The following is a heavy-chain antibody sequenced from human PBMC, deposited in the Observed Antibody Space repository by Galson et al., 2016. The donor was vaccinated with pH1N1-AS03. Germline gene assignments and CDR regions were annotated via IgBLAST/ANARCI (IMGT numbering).Heavy chain of an antibody. D-gene: IGHD2-15*01. V-gene: IGHV3-30-3*01. CDR3: TRAAVGGPSDAFDI. CDR2: ISHDGSNK. CDR1: GFTFSNYA. Sequence: SLRLSCAASGFTFSNYAVHWVRQAPGKGLEWVTIISHDGSNKYYADFVKGRFTISRDNSKNTLYLQMNSLRAEDTAVYYCTRAAVGGPSDAFDIWGQGTMVTVSS. J-gene: IGHJ3*02.